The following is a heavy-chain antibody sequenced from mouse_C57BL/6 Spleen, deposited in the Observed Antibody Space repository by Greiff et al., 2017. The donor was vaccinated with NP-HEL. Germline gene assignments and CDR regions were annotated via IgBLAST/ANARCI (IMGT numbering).Heavy chain of an antibody. CDR2: IYPGDGDT. CDR1: GYAFSSSW. CDR3: ARRDYDAWFAY. D-gene: IGHD2-4*01. V-gene: IGHV1-82*01. J-gene: IGHJ3*01. Sequence: LVEPGASVKISCKASGYAFSSSWMNWVKQRPGKGLEWIGRIYPGDGDTNYNGKFKGKATLTADKSSSTAYMQLSSLTSEDSAVYFCARRDYDAWFAYWGQGTLVTVSA.